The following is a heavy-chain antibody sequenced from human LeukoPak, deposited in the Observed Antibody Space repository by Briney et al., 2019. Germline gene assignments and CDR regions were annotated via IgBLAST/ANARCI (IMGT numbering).Heavy chain of an antibody. D-gene: IGHD3-22*01. CDR1: GFTFSSYG. J-gene: IGHJ3*02. Sequence: PGGSLRLSCAASGFTFSSYGMSWVRQAPGKGLEWVSAISASGGRTYYADSVKGRFTISRDNAKNSLYLQMNSLRAEDTALYYCARDYYDSSGYYYPGNGAFDIWGQGTMVTVSS. CDR2: ISASGGRT. V-gene: IGHV3-23*01. CDR3: ARDYYDSSGYYYPGNGAFDI.